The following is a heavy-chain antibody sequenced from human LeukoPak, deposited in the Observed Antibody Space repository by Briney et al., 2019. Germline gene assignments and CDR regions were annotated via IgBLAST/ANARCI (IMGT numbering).Heavy chain of an antibody. D-gene: IGHD2-2*01. CDR1: GYTFTSYG. Sequence: AASVKVSCKASGYTFTSYGISLVRQAPGQGLEWMGWISAYNGNTNYAQKLQGRVTMTTDTSTSTAYMELRSLRSDDTAVYYCASNQLALDFDYWGQGTLVTVSS. CDR3: ASNQLALDFDY. V-gene: IGHV1-18*01. CDR2: ISAYNGNT. J-gene: IGHJ4*02.